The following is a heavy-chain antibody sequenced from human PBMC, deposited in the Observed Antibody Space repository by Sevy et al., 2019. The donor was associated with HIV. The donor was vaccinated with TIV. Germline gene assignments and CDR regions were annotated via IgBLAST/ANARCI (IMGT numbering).Heavy chain of an antibody. CDR1: AYTFTTHW. D-gene: IGHD6-19*01. J-gene: IGHJ4*02. V-gene: IGHV5-51*01. Sequence: GESLKISCKGSAYTFTTHWIGWVRQMPGKGLEWMGIMSPCDSDPRYSPSFQGQVTMSVDKSVSTAHLEWHSLETSYTAIYYCARLDSYSIGWSPRYYFDYWGQGTLVTVSS. CDR2: MSPCDSDP. CDR3: ARLDSYSIGWSPRYYFDY.